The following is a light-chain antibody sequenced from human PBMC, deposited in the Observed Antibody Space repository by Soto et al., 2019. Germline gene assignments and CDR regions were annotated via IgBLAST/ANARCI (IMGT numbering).Light chain of an antibody. V-gene: IGKV1-27*01. CDR3: QKYNSVPQT. CDR2: AAA. J-gene: IGKJ1*01. Sequence: DIQMTQSPSSLSASVGDRVTIACRASQGISNSLSWYQQKPGKPPQLLIYAAATLQSGVPSRFSGSGSGTEFTLTISSRKPEDVATYYCQKYNSVPQTFGQGTKVDIK. CDR1: QGISNS.